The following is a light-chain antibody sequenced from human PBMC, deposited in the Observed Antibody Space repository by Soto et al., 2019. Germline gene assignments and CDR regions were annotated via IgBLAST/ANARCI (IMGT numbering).Light chain of an antibody. CDR1: QSINGW. J-gene: IGKJ1*01. CDR2: EAS. Sequence: DIQLTQSPSTLSASVGDRVTITCRASQSINGWLAWYQQKPGQAPNLLIYEASTLESGVPSRFSGSGSGTEFTLTVSSLQPDDFATYYCHQYHNFPRTFGQGTKVDI. CDR3: HQYHNFPRT. V-gene: IGKV1-5*03.